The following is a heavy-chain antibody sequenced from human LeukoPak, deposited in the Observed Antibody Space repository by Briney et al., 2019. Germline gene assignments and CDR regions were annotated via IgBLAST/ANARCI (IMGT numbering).Heavy chain of an antibody. D-gene: IGHD2-8*01. Sequence: GGSLRLSCAASGFTVSSNYMSWVRQAPGKGLEWVSVIYSGGSTYYADSVKGRFTISRHNSKNTLYLQMNSLRAEDTAVYYCAKDCTNGVCYLEFDPWGQGTLVTVSS. J-gene: IGHJ5*02. CDR3: AKDCTNGVCYLEFDP. V-gene: IGHV3-53*04. CDR2: IYSGGST. CDR1: GFTVSSNY.